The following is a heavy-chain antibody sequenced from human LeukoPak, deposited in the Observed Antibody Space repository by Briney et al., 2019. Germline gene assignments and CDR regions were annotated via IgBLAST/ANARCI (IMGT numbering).Heavy chain of an antibody. D-gene: IGHD6-13*01. Sequence: ASVKVSCKASGYTFTSYAMHWVRQAPGQGLEWMGWMNPNSGNTGYAQKFQGRVTMTRNTSISTAYMELSSLRSEDTAVYYCARAASSSRESPVDYWGQGTLVTVSS. CDR3: ARAASSSRESPVDY. CDR2: MNPNSGNT. CDR1: GYTFTSYA. J-gene: IGHJ4*02. V-gene: IGHV1-8*02.